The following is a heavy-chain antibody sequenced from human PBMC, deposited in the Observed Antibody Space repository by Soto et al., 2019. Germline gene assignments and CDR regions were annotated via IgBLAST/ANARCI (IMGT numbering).Heavy chain of an antibody. D-gene: IGHD6-19*01. J-gene: IGHJ6*02. V-gene: IGHV5-10-1*01. CDR2: IDPSDSYT. CDR3: ARHRLIAVAGTEYYYYYGMDV. Sequence: GESLKISCKGSGYSFTIYWISWVRQMPGKGLEWMGRIDPSDSYTNYSPSFQGHVTISADKSISTAYLQWSSLKASDTAMYYCARHRLIAVAGTEYYYYYGMDVWGQGTTVTVSS. CDR1: GYSFTIYW.